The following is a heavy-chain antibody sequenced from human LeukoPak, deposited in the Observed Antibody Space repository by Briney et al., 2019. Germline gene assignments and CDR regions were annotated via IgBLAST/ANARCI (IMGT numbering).Heavy chain of an antibody. D-gene: IGHD5-24*01. Sequence: SSETLSLTCAVSGGSISSSNWWSWVRQPPGKGLEWIGEIYHSGSTNYNPSLKSRVTISVDKSKNQFSLKLSSVTAADTAVYYCARESTGGWLQSSFDYWGQGTLVTVSS. J-gene: IGHJ4*02. CDR2: IYHSGST. CDR1: GGSISSSNW. CDR3: ARESTGGWLQSSFDY. V-gene: IGHV4-4*02.